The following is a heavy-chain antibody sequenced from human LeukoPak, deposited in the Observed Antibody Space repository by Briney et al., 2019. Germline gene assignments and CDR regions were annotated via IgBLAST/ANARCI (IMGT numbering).Heavy chain of an antibody. CDR2: ISGSGGST. CDR3: AKDRRGSWPPRYFDY. D-gene: IGHD1-26*01. V-gene: IGHV3-23*01. J-gene: IGHJ4*02. Sequence: PGGSLRLSCAASGFTFSSYAMSWVRQAPGKGLEWVSAISGSGGSTYYADTVKGRFTISRDNSKNTLYLQMNSLRAEDTAVYYCAKDRRGSWPPRYFDYWGQGTLVTVSS. CDR1: GFTFSSYA.